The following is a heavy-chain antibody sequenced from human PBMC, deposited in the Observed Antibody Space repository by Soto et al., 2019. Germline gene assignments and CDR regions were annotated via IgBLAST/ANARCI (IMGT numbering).Heavy chain of an antibody. V-gene: IGHV3-21*01. CDR3: SRHSLDGSGWVLDF. J-gene: IGHJ4*02. CDR2: ISSSSYYI. D-gene: IGHD6-19*01. Sequence: EVQLVESGGGLVKPGGSLRLSCAASGFTFSTYSMNWVRQAPGKGLEWVSSISSSSYYIYYSDSVRGRFSISRDYAKSSLSLPMNRLRAEDTAVLLWSRHSLDGSGWVLDFWGQGNLVTLPP. CDR1: GFTFSTYS.